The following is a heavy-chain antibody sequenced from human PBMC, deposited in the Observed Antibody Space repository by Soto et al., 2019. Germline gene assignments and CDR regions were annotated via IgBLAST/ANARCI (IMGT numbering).Heavy chain of an antibody. CDR2: IYYSGST. V-gene: IGHV4-31*03. D-gene: IGHD3-3*01. Sequence: PSETLSLTCTVSGGSISSGGYYWSWIRQHPGKGLEWIGYIYYSGSTYYNPSLKSRVTISVDTSKNQSSLKLSSVTAADTAVYYCARTNKTPLWSGPSHPKKYFDYWGQGTLVTVSS. CDR1: GGSISSGGYY. J-gene: IGHJ4*02. CDR3: ARTNKTPLWSGPSHPKKYFDY.